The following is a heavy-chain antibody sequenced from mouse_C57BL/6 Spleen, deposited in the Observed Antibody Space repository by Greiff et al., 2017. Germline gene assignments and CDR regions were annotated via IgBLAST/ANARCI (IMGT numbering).Heavy chain of an antibody. CDR2: INPNNGGT. J-gene: IGHJ4*01. D-gene: IGHD2-4*01. Sequence: VQLQQSGPELVKPGASVKISCKASGYTFTDYYMNWVKQSHGKSLEWIGDINPNNGGTSYNQKFKGKATLTVDKSSSTAYMELRSLTSEDSAVYYCARYDYDRWLLAMDYWGQGTSVTVSS. CDR1: GYTFTDYY. V-gene: IGHV1-26*01. CDR3: ARYDYDRWLLAMDY.